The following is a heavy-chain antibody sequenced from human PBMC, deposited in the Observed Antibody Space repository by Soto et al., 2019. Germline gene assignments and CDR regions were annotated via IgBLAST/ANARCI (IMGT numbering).Heavy chain of an antibody. D-gene: IGHD3-3*01. Sequence: SETLSLTCTVSGGSISSSSYYWGWIRQPPGKGLEWIGSIYYSGSTYYNPSLKSRVTISVDTSKNQFSLKLSSVTAADTAVYYCARHSDLRFANQFGYMDVWGKGTTVTVSS. J-gene: IGHJ6*03. V-gene: IGHV4-39*01. CDR1: GGSISSSSYY. CDR3: ARHSDLRFANQFGYMDV. CDR2: IYYSGST.